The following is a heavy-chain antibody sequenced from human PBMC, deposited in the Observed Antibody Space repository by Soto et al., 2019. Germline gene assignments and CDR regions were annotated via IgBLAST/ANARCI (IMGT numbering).Heavy chain of an antibody. D-gene: IGHD1-20*01. J-gene: IGHJ4*02. CDR2: IIPVLDIT. CDR3: ARGPGVIGTTRYFDY. Sequence: QAQLVQSGAEVKKPGSSVKVSCKTSGGTFSSSTINWVRQAPGQGLEWMGRIIPVLDITNSAQKFQGRVTITADKSKNTAYMELRSLRSEDTAVYYCARGPGVIGTTRYFDYWGQGTLVTVSS. CDR1: GGTFSSST. V-gene: IGHV1-69*02.